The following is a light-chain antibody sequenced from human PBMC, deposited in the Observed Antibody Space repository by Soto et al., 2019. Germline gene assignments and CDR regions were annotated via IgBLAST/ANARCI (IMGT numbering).Light chain of an antibody. CDR1: QSVSIN. CDR2: GAS. J-gene: IGKJ1*01. V-gene: IGKV3-20*01. CDR3: QQYVTSPWT. Sequence: EIVLTQSPGTLSLSPGERATLSCRASQSVSINLAWYQQKPGQAPRLLMFGASSRATGIPDRFSGSGSGTDFTLTISRLEPEDFAVYYCQQYVTSPWTFGQGTKVDI.